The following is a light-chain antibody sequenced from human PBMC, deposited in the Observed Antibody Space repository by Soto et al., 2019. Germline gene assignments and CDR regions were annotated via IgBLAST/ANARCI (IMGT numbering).Light chain of an antibody. V-gene: IGKV1-39*01. CDR3: QQSYSTPRT. Sequence: IQMSQSLSSLFASVGERSTITCGASQSISSYLDWYQQKPGKAPKLLIYAASSLQSGVPSRFSGSGSGTDFTLTISSLQPEDFATYYCQQSYSTPRTFGQGTRLEIK. CDR1: QSISSY. CDR2: AAS. J-gene: IGKJ5*01.